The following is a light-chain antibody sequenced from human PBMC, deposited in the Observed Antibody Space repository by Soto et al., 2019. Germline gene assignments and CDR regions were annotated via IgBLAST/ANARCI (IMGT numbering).Light chain of an antibody. CDR3: QQYGNSPHT. V-gene: IGKV3-20*01. Sequence: PGERATLSCRASQSVNSNYVAWYQHKPGQGPRLLFYGATHRATGIPDRISGSGSGTDFTLTISRLEPEDFAVYYCQQYGNSPHTFGEGTKVEIK. J-gene: IGKJ1*01. CDR2: GAT. CDR1: QSVNSNY.